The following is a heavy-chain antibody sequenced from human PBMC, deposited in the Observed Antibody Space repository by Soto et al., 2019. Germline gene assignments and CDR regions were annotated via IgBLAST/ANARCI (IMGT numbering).Heavy chain of an antibody. CDR2: IRSKVYGATT. V-gene: IGHV3-49*03. CDR1: GFTFGDYA. D-gene: IGHD4-17*01. J-gene: IGHJ3*02. Sequence: GGSLRLSCTASGFTFGDYAMSWFRQAPGKGLEWVGFIRSKVYGATTDYAASVKGRFTISRDDSKRIAYLQMDSLKTEDTAVYYCTSYGDYEIAFDIWGQGTMVTVSS. CDR3: TSYGDYEIAFDI.